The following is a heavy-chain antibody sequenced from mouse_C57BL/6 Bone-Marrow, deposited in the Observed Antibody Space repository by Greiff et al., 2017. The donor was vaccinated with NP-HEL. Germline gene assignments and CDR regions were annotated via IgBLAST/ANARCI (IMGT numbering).Heavy chain of an antibody. V-gene: IGHV1-80*01. J-gene: IGHJ2*01. D-gene: IGHD1-2*01. CDR1: GYAFSSYW. CDR3: ARGGDGLYYFDY. Sequence: LQESGAELVKPGASVKISCKASGYAFSSYWMNWVKQRPGKGLEWIGQIYPGDGDTNYNGKFKGKATLTADKSSSTAYMQLSSLTSEDSAVYFCARGGDGLYYFDYWGQGTTLTVSS. CDR2: IYPGDGDT.